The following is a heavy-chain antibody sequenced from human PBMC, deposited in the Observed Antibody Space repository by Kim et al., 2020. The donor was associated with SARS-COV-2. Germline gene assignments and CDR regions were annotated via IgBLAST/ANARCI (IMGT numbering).Heavy chain of an antibody. Sequence: GGSLRLSCVDSGVTFSSSWMHWVRQAPGKGLTWVSRISSDGSRISYAASVKGRFTISRDNAKNTLYLQMNSLRVEDTAVFYCARDGGYSGSPLDHWGQGTLVTVSS. CDR2: ISSDGSRI. J-gene: IGHJ4*02. CDR3: ARDGGYSGSPLDH. D-gene: IGHD1-26*01. CDR1: GVTFSSSW. V-gene: IGHV3-74*01.